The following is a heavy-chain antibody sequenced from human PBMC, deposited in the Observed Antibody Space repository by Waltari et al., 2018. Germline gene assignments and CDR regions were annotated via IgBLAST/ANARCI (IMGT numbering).Heavy chain of an antibody. CDR1: GYSISSGYY. V-gene: IGHV4-38-2*02. CDR3: ASSGSSSNWFDP. Sequence: QVQLQESGPGLVKPSETLSLTCTVSGYSISSGYYWGWIRQPPGKGLEWIGSIYHSGSTYYNPSLKSRVTISVETSKNQFSLKLSSVTAADTAVYYCASSGSSSNWFDPWGQGTLVTVSS. J-gene: IGHJ5*02. D-gene: IGHD6-13*01. CDR2: IYHSGST.